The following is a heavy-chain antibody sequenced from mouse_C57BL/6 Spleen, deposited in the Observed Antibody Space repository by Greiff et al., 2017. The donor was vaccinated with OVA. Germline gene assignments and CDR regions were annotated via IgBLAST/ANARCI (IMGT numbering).Heavy chain of an antibody. V-gene: IGHV1-50*01. D-gene: IGHD1-1*01. CDR3: ARPNYYGSHWYFDV. Sequence: QVQLQQPGAELVKPGASVKLSCKASGYTFTSYWMQWVKQRPGQGLEWIGEIDPSDSYTNYNQKFKGKATLTVDTSSSTAYMQRSSLTSEDSAVYYCARPNYYGSHWYFDVWGTGTTVTVSS. CDR1: GYTFTSYW. CDR2: IDPSDSYT. J-gene: IGHJ1*03.